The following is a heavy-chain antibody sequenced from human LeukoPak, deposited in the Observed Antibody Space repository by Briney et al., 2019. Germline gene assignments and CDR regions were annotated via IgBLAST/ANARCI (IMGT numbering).Heavy chain of an antibody. CDR2: IYYSGST. CDR3: ARTVRGVLQVFDY. D-gene: IGHD3-10*01. Sequence: PSETLSLTCTVSGGSISSGGYYWSWIRQHPGKGLEWIGYIYYSGSTYYNPSPKSRVTISVDTSKNQFSLKLSSVTAADTAVYYCARTVRGVLQVFDYWGQGTLVTVSS. J-gene: IGHJ4*02. V-gene: IGHV4-31*03. CDR1: GGSISSGGYY.